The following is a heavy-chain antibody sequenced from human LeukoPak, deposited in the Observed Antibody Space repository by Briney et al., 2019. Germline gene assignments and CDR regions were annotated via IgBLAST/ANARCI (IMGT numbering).Heavy chain of an antibody. CDR3: ARGYCSGGSCYYDAFDI. V-gene: IGHV5-51*01. Sequence: HGESLKISCKGSGYSFTNNWIAWVRQMPGKGLEWMGIIYPGDSDTLYSPSFQGQVTISADKSITTAYLQWSSLKASDTAMYYCARGYCSGGSCYYDAFDIWGQGTMVTVCS. D-gene: IGHD2-15*01. CDR2: IYPGDSDT. J-gene: IGHJ3*02. CDR1: GYSFTNNW.